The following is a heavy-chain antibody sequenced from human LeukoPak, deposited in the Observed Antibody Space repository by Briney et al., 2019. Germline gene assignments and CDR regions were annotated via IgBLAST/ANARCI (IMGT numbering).Heavy chain of an antibody. Sequence: GGSLRLSCAASGFTFSSYAMSWVRQAPGKGLEWVSSISSSSSYIYYADSVKGRFTISRDNAKNSLYLQMNSLRAEDTAVYYCARAGYYDSRGWFDPWGQGTLVTVSS. CDR1: GFTFSSYA. D-gene: IGHD3-22*01. V-gene: IGHV3-21*01. CDR2: ISSSSSYI. CDR3: ARAGYYDSRGWFDP. J-gene: IGHJ5*02.